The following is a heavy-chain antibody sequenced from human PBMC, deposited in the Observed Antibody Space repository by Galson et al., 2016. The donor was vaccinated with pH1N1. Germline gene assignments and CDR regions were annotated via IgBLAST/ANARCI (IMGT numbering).Heavy chain of an antibody. V-gene: IGHV3-11*01. D-gene: IGHD2-2*03. CDR2: ISSGGNTK. J-gene: IGHJ4*02. Sequence: SLRLSCAASGVDFNYYYMSWVRQAPGKGLERVSYISSGGNTKYYADSVKGRFTISRDNTKNSLILQMNRLTSDDTGVYYCARESGYCSTSGCHYGLDYWGQGALVTVSS. CDR1: GVDFNYYY. CDR3: ARESGYCSTSGCHYGLDY.